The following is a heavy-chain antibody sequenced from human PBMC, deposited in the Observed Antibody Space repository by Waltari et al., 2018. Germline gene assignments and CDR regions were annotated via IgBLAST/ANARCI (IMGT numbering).Heavy chain of an antibody. CDR1: GYTFNRHG. J-gene: IGHJ4*02. CDR2: VSAYNGNT. CDR3: ARGSSGYTEADFDY. Sequence: QVQLVQSGAEVKKPGASVKVSCKASGYTFNRHGFNWVRQAPGQGLEWMAWVSAYNGNTNYAQKFQGRVTVTTDTSTSTAYMELRSLRSDDTAVYYCARGSSGYTEADFDYWGQGTPVTVSS. D-gene: IGHD3-22*01. V-gene: IGHV1-18*01.